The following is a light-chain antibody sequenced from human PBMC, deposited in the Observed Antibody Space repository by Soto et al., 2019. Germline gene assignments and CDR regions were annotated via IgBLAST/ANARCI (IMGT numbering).Light chain of an antibody. CDR2: TDY. J-gene: IGLJ3*02. Sequence: QAVLTQPPSASGTPGQRVTISCSGTSSNIGTYTVNWYQQLPGTAPKLLIYTDYQRPSGVPDRFSGSKSGTSASLAINGLHSEDEADYYCASWDGNLNGGVFGGGTKLTDL. CDR1: SSNIGTYT. V-gene: IGLV1-44*01. CDR3: ASWDGNLNGGV.